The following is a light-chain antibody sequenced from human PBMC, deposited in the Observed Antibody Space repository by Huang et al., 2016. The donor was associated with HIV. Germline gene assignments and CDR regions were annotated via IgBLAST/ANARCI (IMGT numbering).Light chain of an antibody. Sequence: EIVMTQSPATLSVSPGERAALSCRASHSVYTNLAWYQQKPGQPPRLLIYDASTRATGIPVRFSGSGAGTEFTLTISSLQSEDFAVYYCQQYNGWPPKYTFGQGTKLEIK. CDR2: DAS. CDR3: QQYNGWPPKYT. CDR1: HSVYTN. V-gene: IGKV3-15*01. J-gene: IGKJ2*01.